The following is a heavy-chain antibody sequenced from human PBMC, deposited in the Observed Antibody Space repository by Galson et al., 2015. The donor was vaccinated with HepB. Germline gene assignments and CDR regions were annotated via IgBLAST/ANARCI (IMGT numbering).Heavy chain of an antibody. V-gene: IGHV3-30*04. CDR3: ARDQGMGSYFRSYHDAFDI. CDR1: GFTFSSYA. CDR2: ISYDGSNK. J-gene: IGHJ3*02. Sequence: SLRLSCAASGFTFSSYAMHWVRQAPGKGLEWVAVISYDGSNKYYADSVKGRFTISRDNSKNTLYLQMNSLRAEDTAVYYCARDQGMGSYFRSYHDAFDIWGQGTMVTVSS. D-gene: IGHD1-26*01.